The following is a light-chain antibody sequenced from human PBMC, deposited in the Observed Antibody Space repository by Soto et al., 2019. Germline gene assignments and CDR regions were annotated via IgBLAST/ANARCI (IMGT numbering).Light chain of an antibody. CDR1: QATSNY. J-gene: IGKJ4*01. Sequence: DMPMTQSPSSLSASVGDRVTITCRASQATSNYLAWYQQKPGKVPKLLIYAASTLQSGVPSRFSGSGSGTDFTLTISSLQPEDVATYYCQKYISAPLTFGGGTKVEIK. CDR2: AAS. V-gene: IGKV1-27*01. CDR3: QKYISAPLT.